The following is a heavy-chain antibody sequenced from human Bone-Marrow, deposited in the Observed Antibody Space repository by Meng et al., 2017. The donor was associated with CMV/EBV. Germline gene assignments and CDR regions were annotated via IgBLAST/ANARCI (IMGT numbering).Heavy chain of an antibody. CDR3: AREVTGCSRTSCYYTTGMDV. D-gene: IGHD2-2*01. CDR2: INPNSGCT. CDR1: GYTFTPYY. Sequence: ASVKVSCKASGYTFTPYYMHWVRQAPGQGLEWMGWINPNSGCTNYAQKIQGRVTMTRDTSISTSYVELSRLRSDDAAVYYWAREVTGCSRTSCYYTTGMDVWGQGTTVTVSS. V-gene: IGHV1-2*02. J-gene: IGHJ6*02.